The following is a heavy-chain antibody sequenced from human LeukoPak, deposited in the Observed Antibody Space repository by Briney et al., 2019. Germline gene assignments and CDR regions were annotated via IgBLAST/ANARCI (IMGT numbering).Heavy chain of an antibody. CDR3: ARPLYYYGSGSYHY. CDR2: IYSGGST. J-gene: IGHJ4*02. Sequence: PGGSLRLSCAASGFTVSTNYMSWVRQAPGKGLEWVSVIYSGGSTYYADSVKGRSTISRDNSKNTLYLQMNSLRAEGTAVYYCARPLYYYGSGSYHYWGQGTLVTVSS. V-gene: IGHV3-53*05. CDR1: GFTVSTNY. D-gene: IGHD3-10*01.